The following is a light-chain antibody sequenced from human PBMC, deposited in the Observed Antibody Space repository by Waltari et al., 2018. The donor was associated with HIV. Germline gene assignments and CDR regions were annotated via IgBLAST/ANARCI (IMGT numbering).Light chain of an antibody. CDR3: CSYAGSSVV. Sequence: QSALTQPASVSASPGQSITISCAGTSSDVGKYDLVSWYQQYPGLAPKRVISRVRDRPSGIPIRFSGATSGNAASLTISGLQAEDGADYYCCSYAGSSVVFGSGTKVTVL. V-gene: IGLV2-23*02. J-gene: IGLJ1*01. CDR2: RVR. CDR1: SSDVGKYDL.